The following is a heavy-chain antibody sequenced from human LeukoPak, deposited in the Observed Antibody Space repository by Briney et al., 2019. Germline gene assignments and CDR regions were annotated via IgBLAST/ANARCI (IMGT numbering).Heavy chain of an antibody. J-gene: IGHJ3*02. CDR2: LITSTSYI. D-gene: IGHD3-22*01. CDR3: ARSTAYYDSSGLHHDGFDI. Sequence: KPGGSLRLSCAASGFTFSSYAMSWVRQAPGKGLEWVSSLITSTSYIYYADSVKGRFTISRDNAKNSLYLQMNSLGAEDTAVYYCARSTAYYDSSGLHHDGFDIWGQGTMVTVSS. V-gene: IGHV3-21*01. CDR1: GFTFSSYA.